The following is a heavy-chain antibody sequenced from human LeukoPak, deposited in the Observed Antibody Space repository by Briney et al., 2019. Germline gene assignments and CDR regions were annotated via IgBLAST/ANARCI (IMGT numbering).Heavy chain of an antibody. V-gene: IGHV3-74*03. J-gene: IGHJ3*02. CDR2: INGVGSKT. D-gene: IGHD2-15*01. CDR3: ARSKSWYSTYAFDI. CDR1: GFTFSSHW. Sequence: QPGGSLRLSCAASGFTFSSHWMHWVRQALGKGLVWVSRINGVGSKTTYADSVKGRSTISRDNAKNTLYLQMNSLRAEDTAVYHCARSKSWYSTYAFDIWGQGTMVTVSS.